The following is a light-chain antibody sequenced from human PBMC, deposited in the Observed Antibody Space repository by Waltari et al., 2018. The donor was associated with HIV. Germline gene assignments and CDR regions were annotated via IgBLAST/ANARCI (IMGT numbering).Light chain of an antibody. CDR3: QQYSSYWT. J-gene: IGKJ1*01. CDR1: QSIGLW. Sequence: DIQMTRSPSTLSASVGDRVTITCRASQSIGLWLAWYQQKPGKAPNLLIYKVSSLQNGVPSRFSGSGSGTDFTLTISSLQPDDFATYYCQQYSSYWTFGQGTKVEIQ. CDR2: KVS. V-gene: IGKV1-5*03.